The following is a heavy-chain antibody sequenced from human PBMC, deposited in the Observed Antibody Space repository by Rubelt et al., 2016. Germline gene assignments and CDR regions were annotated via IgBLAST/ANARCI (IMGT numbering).Heavy chain of an antibody. CDR1: GAFINNYY. Sequence: QVQLQESGPGLVKPSETLSLTCTVSGAFINNYYWSWIRQPPGKGLEWIGSVYYSGSAYDSTSLKTRVTISVHTYKNRFSRKLTSGTAADTAVYYCVRSPGIAESVYYFYGMDVWGQGTTVTVSS. V-gene: IGHV4-59*05. CDR2: VYYSGSA. J-gene: IGHJ6*02. CDR3: VRSPGIAESVYYFYGMDV. D-gene: IGHD6-13*01.